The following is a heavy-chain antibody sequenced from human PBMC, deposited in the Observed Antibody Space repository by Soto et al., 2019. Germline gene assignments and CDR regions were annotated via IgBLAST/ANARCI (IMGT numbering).Heavy chain of an antibody. D-gene: IGHD3-22*01. CDR3: ATRRGYPYYYGMDV. CDR1: GYTFTSYG. V-gene: IGHV1-18*04. CDR2: ISAYNGNT. Sequence: SVKVSCKASGYTFTSYGISWVRQAPGQGLEWMGWISAYNGNTNYVQKLQGRVTMTTDTSTSTAYMELRSLRSDDTAVYYCATRRGYPYYYGMDVWGQGTTVTVSS. J-gene: IGHJ6*02.